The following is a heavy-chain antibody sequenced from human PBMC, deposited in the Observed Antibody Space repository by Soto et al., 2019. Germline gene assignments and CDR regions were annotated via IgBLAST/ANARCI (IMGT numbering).Heavy chain of an antibody. J-gene: IGHJ4*02. Sequence: GGSLRLWCSGFGFSINTYWMNWIRQTPGKGLEWVANINPEGNAKTYVDPVKGRFFVSRDNTRNSLDLQMTSLRVEDSAIYFCAAWDISNIWGQGILVTVSS. V-gene: IGHV3-7*01. CDR3: AAWDISNI. CDR2: INPEGNAK. CDR1: GFSINTYW. D-gene: IGHD2-15*01.